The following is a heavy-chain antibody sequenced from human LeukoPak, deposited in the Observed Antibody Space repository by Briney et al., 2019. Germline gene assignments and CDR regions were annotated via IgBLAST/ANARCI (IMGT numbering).Heavy chain of an antibody. Sequence: GGSLRLSCAASGFTFSSYAMSWVRQAPGKGLEWVSAISGSGGSTYYADSVKGRFTISRDNSKNTLYLQMNSLRAEDTAVYYCAKDRKTSMIVVDDLDYWGQGTLVTVSS. V-gene: IGHV3-23*01. D-gene: IGHD3-22*01. CDR3: AKDRKTSMIVVDDLDY. CDR1: GFTFSSYA. J-gene: IGHJ4*02. CDR2: ISGSGGST.